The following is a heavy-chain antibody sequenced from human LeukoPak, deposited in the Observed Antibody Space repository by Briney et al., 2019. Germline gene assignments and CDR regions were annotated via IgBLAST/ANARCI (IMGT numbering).Heavy chain of an antibody. Sequence: GGSLRLSCAASGFTFSSYSMNWVRQAPGKGLEWVSSSNSDSSLMFYAESVKGRFTISRDNARNSLYLQMNSLRAEDTAVYYCIRDLFDDYSLDYWGQGALVTVSS. CDR1: GFTFSSYS. J-gene: IGHJ4*02. D-gene: IGHD3-16*01. V-gene: IGHV3-21*01. CDR3: IRDLFDDYSLDY. CDR2: SNSDSSLM.